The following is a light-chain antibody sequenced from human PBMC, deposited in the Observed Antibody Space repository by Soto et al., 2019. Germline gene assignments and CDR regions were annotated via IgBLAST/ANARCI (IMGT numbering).Light chain of an antibody. CDR1: QSISSW. Sequence: DIQMTQSPSTLSASVGDRVIITCRASQSISSWLAWYQQKPGKAPNLLIYKASALKSGVPSRFSGSGSGTEFTLIISSRQPDDFATYYCQQYDNDSWTFGQGTKVEIK. CDR3: QQYDNDSWT. J-gene: IGKJ1*01. CDR2: KAS. V-gene: IGKV1-5*03.